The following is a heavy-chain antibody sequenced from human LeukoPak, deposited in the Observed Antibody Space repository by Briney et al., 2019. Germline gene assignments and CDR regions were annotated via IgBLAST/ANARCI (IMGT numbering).Heavy chain of an antibody. CDR1: GFTFSSYA. D-gene: IGHD2-2*01. CDR2: ISGSGGST. V-gene: IGHV3-23*01. J-gene: IGHJ6*03. CDR3: AKGVDGGYYYYYMDV. Sequence: GGSLRLSCAASGFTFSSYAMSWVRQAPGKGLEWVSAISGSGGSTYYADSVKGRFTISRDNSKNTLYLQMNSLRAEDTAVYYCAKGVDGGYYYYYMDVWGKGTTVTVSS.